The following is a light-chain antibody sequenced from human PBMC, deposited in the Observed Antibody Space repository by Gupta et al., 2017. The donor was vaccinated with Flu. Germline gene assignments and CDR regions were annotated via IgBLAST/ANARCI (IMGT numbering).Light chain of an antibody. J-gene: IGLJ2*01. CDR3: HSYDSTSVV. CDR1: CGDVGDYDF. CDR2: DVS. Sequence: QSVTIACTATCGDVGDYDFVCWYQQNPGQAPILMIYDVSNRPSGISDRFSGSKSENTATLTICGLQAKDEAEYYCHSYDSTSVVFGGGTKLTVL. V-gene: IGLV2-14*03.